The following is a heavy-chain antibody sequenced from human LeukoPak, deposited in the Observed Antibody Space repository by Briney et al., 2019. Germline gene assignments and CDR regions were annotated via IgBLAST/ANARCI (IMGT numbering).Heavy chain of an antibody. Sequence: SQTLSLTCAVSGGSISSGGYSWSWLRQPPGKGLEWIGYIYHSGSTYYNPSLKSRVTISVDRSKNQFSLKLSSVTAADTAVYYCARGIAAAVADYWGQGTLVTVSS. CDR1: GGSISSGGYS. J-gene: IGHJ4*02. CDR3: ARGIAAAVADY. CDR2: IYHSGST. V-gene: IGHV4-30-2*01. D-gene: IGHD6-13*01.